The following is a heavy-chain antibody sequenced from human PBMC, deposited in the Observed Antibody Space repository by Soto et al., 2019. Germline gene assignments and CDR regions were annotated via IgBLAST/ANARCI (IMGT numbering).Heavy chain of an antibody. V-gene: IGHV2-5*02. J-gene: IGHJ5*02. Sequence: SGPTLVNPTQTLTLTCTFSGFSLTTSGVGVGWIRQPPGKALEWLALIYWDDDKRYSPSLKGRLTITKDTSKNQVVLAMTNVDPVDTATYYCAHHTITPVTNWFDPWGLGTLVTVSS. CDR2: IYWDDDK. CDR3: AHHTITPVTNWFDP. CDR1: GFSLTTSGVG. D-gene: IGHD1-20*01.